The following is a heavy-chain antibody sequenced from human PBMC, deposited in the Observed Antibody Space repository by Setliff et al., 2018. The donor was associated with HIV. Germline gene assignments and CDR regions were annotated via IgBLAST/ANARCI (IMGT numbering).Heavy chain of an antibody. CDR2: INHSGST. CDR1: GGSFNGYY. D-gene: IGHD2-15*01. Sequence: TLSLTCAVYGGSFNGYYWSWIRQPPGKGLEWIGEINHSGSTNYNPSLKSRVTVSVDKSKNQFSLRLSSVTAADTAVYYCARARRAGSGPKYFQHWGQGTLVTVSS. CDR3: ARARRAGSGPKYFQH. V-gene: IGHV4-34*01. J-gene: IGHJ1*01.